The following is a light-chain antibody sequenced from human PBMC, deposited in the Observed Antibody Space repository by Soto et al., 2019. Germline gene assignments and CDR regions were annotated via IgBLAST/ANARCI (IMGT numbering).Light chain of an antibody. J-gene: IGLJ1*01. CDR3: SSFTTTSTHV. V-gene: IGLV2-14*01. Sequence: QSALTQPASLSGSPGQSITISCTGTGSDIGAYDYVSWFQQHPGKAPKLMISEVNNRPSGVSNRFSGSKSGNTAYLTISGLQVEDEAEYFCSSFTTTSTHVFGTGTKGTVL. CDR2: EVN. CDR1: GSDIGAYDY.